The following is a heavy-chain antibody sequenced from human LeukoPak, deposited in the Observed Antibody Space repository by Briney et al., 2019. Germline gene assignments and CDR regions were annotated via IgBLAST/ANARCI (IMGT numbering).Heavy chain of an antibody. J-gene: IGHJ4*02. V-gene: IGHV3-23*01. CDR1: GFTFSSYA. CDR2: FSGSGVSA. Sequence: GGSLRLSCAASGFTFSSYAMSWVRQTPGKGLEWVSTFSGSGVSAYYGDAVYADSVKGRFTISRDDSKNTLHLQMDSLRVEDTAIYYCAKDPVAFHGGSGWHHFDYWGLGTLVTVSS. D-gene: IGHD6-19*01. CDR3: AKDPVAFHGGSGWHHFDY.